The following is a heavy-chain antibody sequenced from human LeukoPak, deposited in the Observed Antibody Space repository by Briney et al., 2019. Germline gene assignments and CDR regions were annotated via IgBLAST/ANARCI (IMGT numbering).Heavy chain of an antibody. Sequence: GESLKISCKGLGYSFSIYWIAWVRQMPGKGLEWMGIIYGGDSDDRSSPSFQGQVTISADKSMNTAYLQWSSLKASDTAMYYCTRRGSGYDHWHFDYWGQGTLVTVSS. CDR2: IYGGDSDD. V-gene: IGHV5-51*01. J-gene: IGHJ4*02. CDR3: TRRGSGYDHWHFDY. CDR1: GYSFSIYW. D-gene: IGHD5-12*01.